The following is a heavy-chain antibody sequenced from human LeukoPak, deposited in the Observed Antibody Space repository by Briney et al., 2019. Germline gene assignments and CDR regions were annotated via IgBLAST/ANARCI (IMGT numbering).Heavy chain of an antibody. D-gene: IGHD2-15*01. J-gene: IGHJ4*02. V-gene: IGHV3-23*01. CDR2: ISGSGGST. CDR1: GFTFSSYA. Sequence: GGSLRLSCTASGFTFSSYAMSWVRQAPGKGLEWVSAISGSGGSTYYADSVKGRFTISRDNSKNTLYLQMNSLRAEDTAVYYCAKVPPQAVVAARRGYFDYWGQGTLVTVSS. CDR3: AKVPPQAVVAARRGYFDY.